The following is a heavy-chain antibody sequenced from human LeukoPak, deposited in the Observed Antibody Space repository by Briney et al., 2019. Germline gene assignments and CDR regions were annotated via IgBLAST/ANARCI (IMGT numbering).Heavy chain of an antibody. D-gene: IGHD3-16*01. Sequence: ASVKVSCKTSGYTFISYGISWVRQAPGQGLEWMGWISAHNDNTNYYAQKFQGRVTMTTDTSTSTAYMELRSLRSDDTAVYYCARDTKRSRARWETWGVDPWGQGTLVTVSS. J-gene: IGHJ5*02. CDR3: ARDTKRSRARWETWGVDP. CDR2: ISAHNDNT. CDR1: GYTFISYG. V-gene: IGHV1-18*01.